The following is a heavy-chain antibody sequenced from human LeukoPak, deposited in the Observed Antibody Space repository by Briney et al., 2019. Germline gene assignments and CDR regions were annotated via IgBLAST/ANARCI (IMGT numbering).Heavy chain of an antibody. Sequence: GGSLRLSCVASGFTFSSRDWMTWVRQAPGKGLEWVANIKQDGSEKNYADSVRGRFTISRDNAKNLLYLQMNDLRVEDTAVYYCARTARHLDYWGQGTLVTVSS. CDR1: GFTFSSRDW. CDR2: IKQDGSEK. J-gene: IGHJ4*02. D-gene: IGHD5-18*01. V-gene: IGHV3-7*01. CDR3: ARTARHLDY.